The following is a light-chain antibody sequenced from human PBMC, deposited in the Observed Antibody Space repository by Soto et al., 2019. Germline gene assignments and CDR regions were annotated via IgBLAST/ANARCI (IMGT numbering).Light chain of an antibody. Sequence: EIGLTQSPGTLSLSPGERATLSCMASQSVSSNYLGWYQQKPGQAPRLLIYGASSRATGIPDRFSGSGSGTDFTLTISRLEPEDFAVYYCQQYGSSPHTFGQGTKVDIK. CDR1: QSVSSNY. V-gene: IGKV3-20*01. J-gene: IGKJ2*01. CDR3: QQYGSSPHT. CDR2: GAS.